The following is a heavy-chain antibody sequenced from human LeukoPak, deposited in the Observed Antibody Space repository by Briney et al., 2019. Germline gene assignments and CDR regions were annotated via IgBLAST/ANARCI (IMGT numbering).Heavy chain of an antibody. CDR2: IIPIFGTA. Sequence: GASVKVSCKASGGTFSSYAISWMRQAPGQGLEWMGGIIPIFGTANYAQKFQGRVTITADEFTSTAYMELSSLRSEDTAVYYCASNDYSISSSHNWFDPWGQGTLVTVSS. CDR3: ASNDYSISSSHNWFDP. V-gene: IGHV1-69*13. J-gene: IGHJ5*02. D-gene: IGHD4-11*01. CDR1: GGTFSSYA.